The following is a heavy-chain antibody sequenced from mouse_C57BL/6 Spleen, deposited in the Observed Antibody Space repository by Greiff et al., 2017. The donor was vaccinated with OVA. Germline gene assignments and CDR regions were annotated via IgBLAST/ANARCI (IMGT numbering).Heavy chain of an antibody. CDR1: GYAFSSSW. V-gene: IGHV1-82*01. J-gene: IGHJ2*01. D-gene: IGHD1-1*01. CDR3: ARGANLDY. CDR2: IYPGDGDT. Sequence: VQRVESGPELVKPGASVKISCKASGYAFSSSWMNWVKQRPGKGLEWIGRIYPGDGDTNYNGKFKGKATLTADKSSSTAYMQLSSLTSEDSAVYFCARGANLDYWGQGTTLTVSS.